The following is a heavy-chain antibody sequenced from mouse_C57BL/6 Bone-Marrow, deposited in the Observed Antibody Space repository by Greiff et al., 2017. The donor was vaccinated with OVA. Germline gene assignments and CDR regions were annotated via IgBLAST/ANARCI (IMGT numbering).Heavy chain of an antibody. Sequence: VQLQQSGAELVRPGASVKLSCTASGFNITDDYMHWVKQRPEQGLEWIGWIDPENGDTEYASKFQGKAPITADTSSNTAYLQLRSLTSEDTAVYYCTSFGNFDYWGQGTTLTVSS. CDR2: IDPENGDT. CDR3: TSFGNFDY. V-gene: IGHV14-4*01. J-gene: IGHJ2*01. D-gene: IGHD1-1*02. CDR1: GFNITDDY.